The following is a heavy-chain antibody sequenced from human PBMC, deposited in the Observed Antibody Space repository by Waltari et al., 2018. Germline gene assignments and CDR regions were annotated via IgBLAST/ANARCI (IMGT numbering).Heavy chain of an antibody. D-gene: IGHD4-17*01. V-gene: IGHV4-34*01. CDR2: INHNGYI. J-gene: IGHJ5*02. Sequence: QVQLHQWGAGLLKPSGTLSLTCAVSGGSFSSYYWSWIRQSPGKGLEWIGEINHNGYINYNPSLESRVIISVDTSKKQFFLSLTSVTTADTAVYYCARGTHYGEYDGYYHRAALDLWGQGSQVTVSS. CDR1: GGSFSSYY. CDR3: ARGTHYGEYDGYYHRAALDL.